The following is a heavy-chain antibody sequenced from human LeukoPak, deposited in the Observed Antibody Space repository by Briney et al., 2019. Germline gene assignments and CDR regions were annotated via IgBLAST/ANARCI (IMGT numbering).Heavy chain of an antibody. J-gene: IGHJ6*03. CDR3: ARDQEVVRWDFYYYYMDV. CDR1: GFTFSSHW. V-gene: IGHV3-7*01. Sequence: GGSLRLSCAASGFTFSSHWMTWVRQAPGKGLEWVANIKQDGSEKNYVDSVKGRFTISRDNAKTSLYLQMNSLRAEDTAVYYCARDQEVVRWDFYYYYMDVWGKGTTVTVSS. CDR2: IKQDGSEK. D-gene: IGHD2-15*01.